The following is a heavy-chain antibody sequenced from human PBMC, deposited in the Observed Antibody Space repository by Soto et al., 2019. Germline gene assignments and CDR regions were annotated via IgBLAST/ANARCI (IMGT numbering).Heavy chain of an antibody. V-gene: IGHV3-21*06. Sequence: EVQLVESGGGLVKPGGSLRLSCAASGFTFSVYAMNWVRQAPGKGLEWVSSISSGSAYTYYPDPMKGRFSISRDNAQNSLYLQMNSLRADDTAVYYCARLASEVRAFDRWGQGTMVTVSS. CDR2: ISSGSAYT. J-gene: IGHJ3*01. CDR1: GFTFSVYA. CDR3: ARLASEVRAFDR.